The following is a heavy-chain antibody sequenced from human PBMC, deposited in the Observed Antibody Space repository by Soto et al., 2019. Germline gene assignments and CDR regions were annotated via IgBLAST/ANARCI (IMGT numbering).Heavy chain of an antibody. Sequence: PGGSLRLSCAASGFSFSAYAMNWVRQAPGRGLECVSAISSDGGSTYYADSVKGRFAISRDNSKNTLYLQMGSLRPEDMAVYYCARVFYVSGGYYYDYWGQGTLVTVS. V-gene: IGHV3-64*02. CDR1: GFSFSAYA. CDR3: ARVFYVSGGYYYDY. J-gene: IGHJ4*02. D-gene: IGHD3-22*01. CDR2: ISSDGGST.